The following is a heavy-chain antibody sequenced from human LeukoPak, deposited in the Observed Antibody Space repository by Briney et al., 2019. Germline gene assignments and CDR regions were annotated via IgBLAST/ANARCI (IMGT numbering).Heavy chain of an antibody. CDR2: LYSDGNT. CDR3: ARGVEPLAANTLAY. Sequence: GGSLTLTCAASGFTVITNDMTWVRQAPGKGLEWVSVLYSDGNTKYADSVLGRFTISRDNSKNTLYLEMNSLSPDDTAVYYCARGVEPLAANTLAYWGQGTLVTVSS. D-gene: IGHD1-14*01. CDR1: GFTVITND. J-gene: IGHJ4*02. V-gene: IGHV3-53*01.